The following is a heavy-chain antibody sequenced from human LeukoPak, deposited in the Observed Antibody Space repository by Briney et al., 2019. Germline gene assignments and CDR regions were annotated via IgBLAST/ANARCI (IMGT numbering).Heavy chain of an antibody. CDR3: ARGRAGDVDY. J-gene: IGHJ4*02. CDR2: IRHREYGGTA. Sequence: GGSLRLSCATSGFNFGVVAMDWIRQAPGKGLEWVGFIRHREYGGTAEYVASVNGRFAISRDDSKSIVYLQMNDLRTEDTGVYYCARGRAGDVDYWGLGTLVTVSS. CDR1: GFNFGVVA. V-gene: IGHV3-49*03.